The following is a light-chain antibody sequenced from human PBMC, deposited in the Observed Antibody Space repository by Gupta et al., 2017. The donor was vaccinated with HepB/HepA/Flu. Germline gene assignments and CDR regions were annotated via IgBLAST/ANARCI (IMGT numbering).Light chain of an antibody. CDR1: QSLVDSDGNTY. CDR2: KVS. Sequence: DVAGTQSPLSPPVTLGQSASISRESSQSLVDSDGNTYLHWFQQRPGQSPKLLIYKVSNRDSGVPDRFSGSGSGTHFTLIISRVEAEDFAVYYCKQNTHCPETFGQGTKVEFK. V-gene: IGKV2-30*01. J-gene: IGKJ1*01. CDR3: KQNTHCPET.